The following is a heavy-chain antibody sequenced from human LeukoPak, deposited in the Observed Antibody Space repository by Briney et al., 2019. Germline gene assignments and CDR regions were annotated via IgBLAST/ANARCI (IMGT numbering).Heavy chain of an antibody. CDR3: ARDASADYYYGMDV. V-gene: IGHV1-18*01. CDR1: GYTFTNYG. J-gene: IGHJ6*02. D-gene: IGHD3-3*01. Sequence: GASVKVSCTASGYTFTNYGISWVRQAPGQGLEWMGWISGYSGNTIYAQKLRGRVTMTTDTSTSTAYMDLRSLISDDTAIYYCARDASADYYYGMDVWGQGTTVTVSS. CDR2: ISGYSGNT.